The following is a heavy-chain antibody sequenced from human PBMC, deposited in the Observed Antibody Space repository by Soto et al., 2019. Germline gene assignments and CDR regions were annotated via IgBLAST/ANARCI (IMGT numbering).Heavy chain of an antibody. D-gene: IGHD2-15*01. Sequence: QVQLVQSGAEVKKPGASVKLSCKASGYTFTSSYVHWVRQAPGQGLECVAIINPNGGSTNDAQEFQGRVNVTRETSTSTVFMELSSLHSDDTAVYYCARDLLAANYWGQGTLGTVSS. V-gene: IGHV1-46*01. CDR1: GYTFTSSY. J-gene: IGHJ4*02. CDR3: ARDLLAANY. CDR2: INPNGGST.